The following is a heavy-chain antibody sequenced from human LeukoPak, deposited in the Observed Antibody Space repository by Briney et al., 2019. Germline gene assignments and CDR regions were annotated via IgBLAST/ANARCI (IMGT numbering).Heavy chain of an antibody. D-gene: IGHD3-10*01. Sequence: GGSLRLSCAASGFTFSSYAMSWVRQAPGKGLEWVSVISGSGGSTYYADSVKGQFTISRDNSKNTLYLQMNSLRAEDTAVYYCAKDLLRKEYYFDYWGQGTLVTVSS. J-gene: IGHJ4*02. V-gene: IGHV3-23*01. CDR1: GFTFSSYA. CDR3: AKDLLRKEYYFDY. CDR2: ISGSGGST.